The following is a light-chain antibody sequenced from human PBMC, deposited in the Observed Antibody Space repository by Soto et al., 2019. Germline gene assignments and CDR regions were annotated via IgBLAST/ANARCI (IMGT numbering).Light chain of an antibody. CDR3: QHYNSYSEA. J-gene: IGKJ1*01. CDR1: QTVERW. CDR2: DVS. V-gene: IGKV1-5*01. Sequence: LQMTQSPSTLPASVVDRFTISCRASQTVERWLAWYQQKPGKAPKLLISDVSSLERGVPSRFSGSGSGTEFTLTISSLQPDDFATYYCQHYNSYSEAFGQGTNVDI.